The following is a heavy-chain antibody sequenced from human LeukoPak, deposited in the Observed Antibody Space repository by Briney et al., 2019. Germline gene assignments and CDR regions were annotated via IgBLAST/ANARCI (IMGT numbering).Heavy chain of an antibody. J-gene: IGHJ6*03. CDR1: GYTFTSYD. V-gene: IGHV1-8*03. D-gene: IGHD2-2*03. CDR3: ARMDPYYYYMDV. Sequence: ASVKVSCKASGYTFTSYDINWVRQVTGQGLEWMGWMNPKSGNTGYAQKFQGRVTITADESTSTAYMELSSLRSEDTAVYYCARMDPYYYYMDVWGKGTTVTISS. CDR2: MNPKSGNT.